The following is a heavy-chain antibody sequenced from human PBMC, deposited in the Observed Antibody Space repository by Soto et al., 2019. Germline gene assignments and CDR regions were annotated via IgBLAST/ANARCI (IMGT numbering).Heavy chain of an antibody. CDR2: INSDGSST. D-gene: IGHD2-15*01. J-gene: IGHJ6*03. Sequence: GGSLRLSCAASGFTFSSYWMHWVRQAPGKGLVWVSRINSDGSSTSYADSVKGRFTISRDNAKNTLYLQMNSLRAEDTAVYYCARDHKVVAALMVYYYYMDVWGKGTTVTVSS. V-gene: IGHV3-74*01. CDR1: GFTFSSYW. CDR3: ARDHKVVAALMVYYYYMDV.